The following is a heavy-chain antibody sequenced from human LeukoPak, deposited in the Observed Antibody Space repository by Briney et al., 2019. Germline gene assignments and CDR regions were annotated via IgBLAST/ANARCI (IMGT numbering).Heavy chain of an antibody. V-gene: IGHV3-74*01. Sequence: GGSLSLSCAASALTLSSHWMHWVRHAPGKGLVWVSRINSDGSSTSYADSVKCRFTITGDNAKYTLYLQMKSLRAEDTAMYYYARGSDCSGGSCYSYLYFDLWGRGTLVTVSS. CDR1: ALTLSSHW. CDR3: ARGSDCSGGSCYSYLYFDL. D-gene: IGHD2-15*01. J-gene: IGHJ2*01. CDR2: INSDGSST.